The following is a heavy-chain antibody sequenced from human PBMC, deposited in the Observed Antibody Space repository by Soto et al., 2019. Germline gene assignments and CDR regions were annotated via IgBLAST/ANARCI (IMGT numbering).Heavy chain of an antibody. Sequence: SETLSLTCTVSGGSISSGDYYWSWIRQPPGKGLEWIGYIYYSGSTHYNPSLKSRVTMTVDTSKNQFSLRLGSVTTADTAVYYCARGGSSLQPSIDFWGQGTLVTVSS. J-gene: IGHJ4*02. D-gene: IGHD4-4*01. CDR2: IYYSGST. CDR1: GGSISSGDYY. V-gene: IGHV4-61*08. CDR3: ARGGSSLQPSIDF.